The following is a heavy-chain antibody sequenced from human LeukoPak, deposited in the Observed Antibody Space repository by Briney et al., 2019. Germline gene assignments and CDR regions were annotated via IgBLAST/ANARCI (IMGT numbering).Heavy chain of an antibody. Sequence: GGSLRLSCAASGFTFSNAWMSWVRQAPGKGLEWVGRIKSKTDGGTTDYAAPVKGRFTISRDDSKNTLYLQMNSLRAEDTAVYYCAKDRGRRYCSGGSCYYFDYWGQGTLVTASS. V-gene: IGHV3-15*01. D-gene: IGHD2-15*01. J-gene: IGHJ4*02. CDR2: IKSKTDGGTT. CDR1: GFTFSNAW. CDR3: AKDRGRRYCSGGSCYYFDY.